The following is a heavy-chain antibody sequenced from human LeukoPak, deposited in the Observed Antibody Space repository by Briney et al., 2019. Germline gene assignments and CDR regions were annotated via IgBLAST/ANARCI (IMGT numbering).Heavy chain of an antibody. CDR2: ISYDGSNE. V-gene: IGHV3-30*04. CDR1: GFTFSSYV. D-gene: IGHD3-10*01. J-gene: IGHJ4*02. Sequence: GGSLRLSCAASGFTFSSYVMHWVRQAPGKGLEWVAIISYDGSNEYYADSVKGRFTISRDNSKNTLYLQMNSLRAEDTAVYYCAKRVVRGALDYRGQGTLVTVSS. CDR3: AKRVVRGALDY.